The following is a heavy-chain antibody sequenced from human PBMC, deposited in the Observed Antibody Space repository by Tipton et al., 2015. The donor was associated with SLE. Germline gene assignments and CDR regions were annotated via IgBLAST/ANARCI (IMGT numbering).Heavy chain of an antibody. CDR3: ARGLDRAKTGY. J-gene: IGHJ4*02. D-gene: IGHD1-14*01. CDR2: INHSGRI. Sequence: TLSLTCTVSGGSLSSSSYYWGWIRQPPGKGLEWIGDINHSGRIDYNPSLKSRVIISEDTSKKQFSLKLDSVTAADTAVYFCARGLDRAKTGYWGQGTLVTVSS. CDR1: GGSLSSSSYY. V-gene: IGHV4-39*07.